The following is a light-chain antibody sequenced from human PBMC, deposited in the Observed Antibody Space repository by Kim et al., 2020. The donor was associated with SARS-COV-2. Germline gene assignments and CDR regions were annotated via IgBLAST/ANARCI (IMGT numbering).Light chain of an antibody. CDR2: GKN. V-gene: IGLV3-19*01. CDR3: NSRDSNDNVV. J-gene: IGLJ2*01. CDR1: SLRSYY. Sequence: SSELTQDPAVSVALGQTVRITCQGDSLRSYYATWYQQKPGQAPILVIYGKNNRPSGIPDRFSGSSSGNTASLTNTGTQAGDEADYYRNSRDSNDNVVFGG.